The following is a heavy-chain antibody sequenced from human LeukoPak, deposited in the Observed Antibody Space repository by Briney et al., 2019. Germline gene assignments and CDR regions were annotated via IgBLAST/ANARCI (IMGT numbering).Heavy chain of an antibody. CDR1: GGSITGGGYY. Sequence: PSQTLSLTCTVPGGSITGGGYYWGWFRQPPGRALEWFGYIYHSGSTYYNPSLKSRVTISVDTSKNQFSLKLSSVTAADTAVYYCARAEMATTQYGVLSWFDPWGQGTLVTVSS. CDR2: IYHSGST. D-gene: IGHD5-24*01. J-gene: IGHJ5*02. CDR3: ARAEMATTQYGVLSWFDP. V-gene: IGHV4-30-2*02.